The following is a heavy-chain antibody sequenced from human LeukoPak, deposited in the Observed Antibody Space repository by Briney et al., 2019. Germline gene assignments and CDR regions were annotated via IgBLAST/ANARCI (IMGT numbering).Heavy chain of an antibody. J-gene: IGHJ3*02. CDR2: ISSSSSYI. V-gene: IGHV3-21*04. CDR3: AKDATVTDAFDI. D-gene: IGHD4-17*01. CDR1: GFTFSSYS. Sequence: PGGSLRLSRAASGFTFSSYSMNWVRQAPGKGLEWFSSISSSSSYIYYADSVKGRFTISRDNAKNSLYLQMNSLRAEDTAVYYCAKDATVTDAFDIWGQGTMVTVSS.